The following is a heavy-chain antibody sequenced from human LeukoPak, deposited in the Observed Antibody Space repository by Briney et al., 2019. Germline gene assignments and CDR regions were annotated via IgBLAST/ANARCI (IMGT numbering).Heavy chain of an antibody. J-gene: IGHJ4*02. Sequence: SETLSLTCTVSGGSISSYYWSWIRQPPGKGLEWIGSIYYSGSTYYNPSLKSRVTISVDTSKNQFSLKLSSVTAADTAVYYCARPYCGGDCYPFWGQGTLVTVSS. V-gene: IGHV4-59*05. CDR3: ARPYCGGDCYPF. D-gene: IGHD2-21*02. CDR2: IYYSGST. CDR1: GGSISSYY.